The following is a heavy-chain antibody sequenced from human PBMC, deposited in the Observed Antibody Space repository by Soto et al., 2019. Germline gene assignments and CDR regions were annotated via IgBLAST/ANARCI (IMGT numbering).Heavy chain of an antibody. CDR3: ATMIRGLIHWLDP. D-gene: IGHD3-16*01. CDR2: MYPNNGQT. Sequence: QVQLVQSGAEVKRPGASVKVACNASGDTFSNFDFNWVRQATGQGPEWMGWMYPNNGQTAYARTFQGRVTMTWNSSTSTAYMELSSLTSEDTAVYYCATMIRGLIHWLDPWGQGTLVTVSS. V-gene: IGHV1-8*01. CDR1: GDTFSNFD. J-gene: IGHJ5*02.